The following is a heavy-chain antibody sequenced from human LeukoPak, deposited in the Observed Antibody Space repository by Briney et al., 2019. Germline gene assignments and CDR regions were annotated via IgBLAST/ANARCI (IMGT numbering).Heavy chain of an antibody. Sequence: ASVKASCKASGYTFTGYYMHWVRQAPGQGLEWMGWINPNSGGTNYAQKFQGRVTMTRDTSISTAYMELSSLRSEDTAVYYCARPSFPNYYDSSGYYYDFDYWGQGTLVTVSS. CDR2: INPNSGGT. D-gene: IGHD3-22*01. CDR3: ARPSFPNYYDSSGYYYDFDY. V-gene: IGHV1-2*02. J-gene: IGHJ4*02. CDR1: GYTFTGYY.